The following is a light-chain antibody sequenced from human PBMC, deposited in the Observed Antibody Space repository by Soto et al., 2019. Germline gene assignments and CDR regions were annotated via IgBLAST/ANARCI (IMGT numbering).Light chain of an antibody. CDR3: RSYAGSSNLS. V-gene: IGLV2-8*01. CDR1: SSDVGGYNY. Sequence: QSVLTQPPSASGSPGQSVTISCTGTSSDVGGYNYVSWYQQHPGKAPKLMIYEVSKRPSGVPDRFSGSKSGNTASLTVSGLQAEDEADYYCRSYAGSSNLSFGTGTKVTVL. J-gene: IGLJ1*01. CDR2: EVS.